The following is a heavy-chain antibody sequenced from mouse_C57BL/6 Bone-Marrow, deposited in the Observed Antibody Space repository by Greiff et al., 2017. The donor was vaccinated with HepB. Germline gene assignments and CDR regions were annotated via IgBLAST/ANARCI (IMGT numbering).Heavy chain of an antibody. J-gene: IGHJ1*03. CDR2: INPNYGTT. D-gene: IGHD1-1*01. Sequence: VQLKESGPELVKPGASVKISRKASGYSFTDYNMNWVKQSNGKSLEWIGVINPNYGTTSYNQKFKGKATLTVDQSSSTAYMQLNSLTSEDSAVYYCARSGYGSSYWYFDVWGTGTTVTVSS. V-gene: IGHV1-39*01. CDR3: ARSGYGSSYWYFDV. CDR1: GYSFTDYN.